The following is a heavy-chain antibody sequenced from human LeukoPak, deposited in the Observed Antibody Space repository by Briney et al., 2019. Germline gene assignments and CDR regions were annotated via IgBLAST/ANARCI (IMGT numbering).Heavy chain of an antibody. J-gene: IGHJ5*02. CDR3: ARGGTTVTPGLLWFDP. V-gene: IGHV4-59*11. CDR2: IYYSGST. Sequence: SETLSLTCSVSGGSISSHYWSWIRQPPGKGLEWIGYIYYSGSTKYNPSLKSRVTISVDTSKNQFSLKLSSVTAADTAVYFCARGGTTVTPGLLWFDPWGQGTLVTVSS. D-gene: IGHD4-17*01. CDR1: GGSISSHY.